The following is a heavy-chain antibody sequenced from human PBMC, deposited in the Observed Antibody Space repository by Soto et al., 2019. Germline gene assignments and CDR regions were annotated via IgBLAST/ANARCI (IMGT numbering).Heavy chain of an antibody. V-gene: IGHV4-30-4*01. CDR1: GGSISSGDYY. CDR2: IYYSGST. CDR3: AREEQQLVYFDY. D-gene: IGHD6-13*01. J-gene: IGHJ4*02. Sequence: SETLSLTCTVSGGSISSGDYYWSWIRQPPGKGLEWIGYIYYSGSTYYNPSLKSRVTISVDTSKKQFSLKLSSVTAADTAVYYCAREEQQLVYFDYWGQGTLVTVSS.